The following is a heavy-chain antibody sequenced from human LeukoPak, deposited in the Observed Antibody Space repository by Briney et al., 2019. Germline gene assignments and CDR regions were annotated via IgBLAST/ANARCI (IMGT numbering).Heavy chain of an antibody. CDR2: ISSSSSYI. J-gene: IGHJ3*02. D-gene: IGHD2-21*01. V-gene: IGHV3-21*01. Sequence: GGSLRLSCAASGFTFSSYSMNWVRRAPGKGLEWVSSISSSSSYIYYADSVKGRFTISRDNAKNSLYLQMNSLRAEDTAVYYCARGNSPGDQDAFDIWGQGTMVTVSS. CDR3: ARGNSPGDQDAFDI. CDR1: GFTFSSYS.